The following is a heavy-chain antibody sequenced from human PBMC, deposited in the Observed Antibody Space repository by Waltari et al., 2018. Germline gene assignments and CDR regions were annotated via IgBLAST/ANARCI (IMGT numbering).Heavy chain of an antibody. Sequence: QLQLQESGPGLVKPSETLSLTCTVSGGSISSSSYYWGWIRQPPGKGLEWIGSIYYSGSTCYHPSLKSRVTMSVDTSKNQFSLKLSSVTAADTAVYYCARVNPPYTAMVYNWFDPWGQGTLVTVSS. CDR3: ARVNPPYTAMVYNWFDP. J-gene: IGHJ5*02. V-gene: IGHV4-39*07. CDR1: GGSISSSSYY. D-gene: IGHD5-18*01. CDR2: IYYSGST.